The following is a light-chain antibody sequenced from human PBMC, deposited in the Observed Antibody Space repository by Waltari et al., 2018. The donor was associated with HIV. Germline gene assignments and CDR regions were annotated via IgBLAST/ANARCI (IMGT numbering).Light chain of an antibody. Sequence: EIVLTQSPGTLSLSPGERATLSCRASQSVSSSSLAWFQQKPGQAPRLLIYGASSRATGIPDRCSGSGSGTDFTLTISRLEPEDFAMYYCQHFGSSPRLTFGGGTKVEIK. CDR2: GAS. CDR3: QHFGSSPRLT. CDR1: QSVSSSS. V-gene: IGKV3-20*01. J-gene: IGKJ4*01.